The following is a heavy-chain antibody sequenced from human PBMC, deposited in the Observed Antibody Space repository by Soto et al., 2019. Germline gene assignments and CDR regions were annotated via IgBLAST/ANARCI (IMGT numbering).Heavy chain of an antibody. CDR2: IIPIFGTA. Sequence: GASVKVSCKASGGTFSSYAISWVRQAPGQGLEWMGGIIPIFGTANYAQKFQGRVTITADESTSTAYMELSSLRSEDTAVYYCARDRFGGSHPLVLSAKTNWFDPWGQGTLVTVSS. J-gene: IGHJ5*02. D-gene: IGHD3-10*01. CDR1: GGTFSSYA. V-gene: IGHV1-69*13. CDR3: ARDRFGGSHPLVLSAKTNWFDP.